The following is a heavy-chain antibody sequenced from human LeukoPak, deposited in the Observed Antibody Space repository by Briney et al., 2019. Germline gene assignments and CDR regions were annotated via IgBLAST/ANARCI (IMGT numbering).Heavy chain of an antibody. CDR1: GFTFSDYY. J-gene: IGHJ6*03. V-gene: IGHV3-11*04. CDR2: ISSSGSTI. CDR3: ARRTTILYYYYMDV. Sequence: GGSLRLSCAASGFTFSDYYMSWIRQAPGKGLEWVSYISSSGSTIYYADSVKGRFTISRDNAKNSLYLQMNSLRAEDTAVYYCARRTTILYYYYMDVWGKGTTVTVSS. D-gene: IGHD1-14*01.